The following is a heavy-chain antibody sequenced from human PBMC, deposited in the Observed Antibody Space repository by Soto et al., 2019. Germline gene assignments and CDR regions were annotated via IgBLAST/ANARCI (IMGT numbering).Heavy chain of an antibody. CDR2: LGVRRT. CDR3: AKGTIVHPTGTRAFDV. D-gene: IGHD1-1*01. V-gene: IGHV3-23*01. J-gene: IGHJ3*01. Sequence: LRLAYPTSGFTLSNYARSSGRQAPGMGLEGVSTLGVRRTYYADSVKGRLTISRDNSNNARYLQMKSLRVGDPAVYYCAKGTIVHPTGTRAFDVWGQGPMVTVS. CDR1: GFTLSNYA.